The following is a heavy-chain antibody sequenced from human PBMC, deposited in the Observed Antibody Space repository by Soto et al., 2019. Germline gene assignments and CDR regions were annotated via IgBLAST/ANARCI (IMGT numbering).Heavy chain of an antibody. J-gene: IGHJ4*02. CDR1: GYAFTGYT. Sequence: GASVKVSCKASGYAFTGYTISWVRQAPGQGLEWLGWSSVHNGITTYAQKVQGRVTFTTDTSTSTAYMELRSLRSDDTAVYYCARTCLYEFWCGHYPDDWGQGTLVSVSS. CDR2: SSVHNGIT. D-gene: IGHD3-3*01. V-gene: IGHV1-18*01. CDR3: ARTCLYEFWCGHYPDD.